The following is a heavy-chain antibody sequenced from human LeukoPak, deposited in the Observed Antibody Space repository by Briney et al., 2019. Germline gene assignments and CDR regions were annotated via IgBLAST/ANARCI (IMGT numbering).Heavy chain of an antibody. CDR1: GFTFDDYG. J-gene: IGHJ4*02. CDR2: INWNGGST. V-gene: IGHV3-20*01. D-gene: IGHD3-10*01. CDR3: VLTSGSGSYRGYLNY. Sequence: GGSLRLSCVASGFTFDDYGIGSVRQAPGKGLEWVSGINWNGGSTDYADSVKGRFTISRDNAKNSVSLRVEDTALYHCVLTSGSGSYRGYLNYWGQGTLVTVSS.